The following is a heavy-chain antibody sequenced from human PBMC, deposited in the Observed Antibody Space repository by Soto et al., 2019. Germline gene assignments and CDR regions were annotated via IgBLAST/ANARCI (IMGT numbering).Heavy chain of an antibody. D-gene: IGHD7-27*01. CDR1: GGSFSGYY. J-gene: IGHJ2*01. Sequence: QVQLQQWGAGLLKPSETLSLTCAVYGGSFSGYYWSWIRQPPGKGLEWIGEINHSGSTNYNPSLKSRVTISVDTSKNQFSLKLSSVTAADTAVYYCARANWADWYFDLWGRDTLVTVSS. V-gene: IGHV4-34*01. CDR2: INHSGST. CDR3: ARANWADWYFDL.